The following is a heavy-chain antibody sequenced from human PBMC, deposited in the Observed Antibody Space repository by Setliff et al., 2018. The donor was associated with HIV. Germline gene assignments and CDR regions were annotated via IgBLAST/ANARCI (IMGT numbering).Heavy chain of an antibody. D-gene: IGHD6-19*01. CDR2: IRSDSTII. Sequence: GSLRLSCAASGFSFSIYHMNWVRQAPGKGLEWVSYIRSDSTIIYYADSVKGRFTVSRDNVKSSLYLQMDSLRAEDTAVYYCARLGAVAVRSAFDYWGQGTLVTVSS. CDR3: ARLGAVAVRSAFDY. V-gene: IGHV3-48*01. CDR1: GFSFSIYH. J-gene: IGHJ4*02.